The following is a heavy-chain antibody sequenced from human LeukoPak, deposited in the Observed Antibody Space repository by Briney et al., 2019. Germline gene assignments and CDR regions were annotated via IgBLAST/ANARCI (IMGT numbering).Heavy chain of an antibody. D-gene: IGHD3-10*01. Sequence: PSETLSLTCTVSGGSISSGDYYWRWIRQPPGKGLEWIGHIYYSGSTYYNPSLKSRVTISVDTSKNQFSLKLSSVTAADTAVYYCARAPPMARGVITYFDYWGQGTLVTVSS. V-gene: IGHV4-30-4*01. CDR3: ARAPPMARGVITYFDY. J-gene: IGHJ4*02. CDR2: IYYSGST. CDR1: GGSISSGDYY.